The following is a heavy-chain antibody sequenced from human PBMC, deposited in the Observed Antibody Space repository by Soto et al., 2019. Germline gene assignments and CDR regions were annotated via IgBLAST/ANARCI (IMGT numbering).Heavy chain of an antibody. V-gene: IGHV3-30*18. CDR3: AKDSGGSDYDGVDY. CDR1: GFTFISYG. D-gene: IGHD1-26*01. CDR2: ISYDGRSE. Sequence: LRLSFAASGFTFISYGIHWVRQAPGKGLEWVAVISYDGRSENYADSVKGRFTISRDNSWNTLYLQINSLRTEDTAVFYCAKDSGGSDYDGVDYWGQGALVTVSS. J-gene: IGHJ4*02.